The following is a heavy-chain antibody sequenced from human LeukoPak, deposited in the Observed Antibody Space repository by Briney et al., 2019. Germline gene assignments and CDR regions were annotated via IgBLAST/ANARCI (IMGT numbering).Heavy chain of an antibody. Sequence: ASVKVSCKASGGTFSSYAISWVRQAPGQGLEWMGGIIPIFGTANYAQKFQGRVTITTDESTSTAYMELSSLRSEDTAVYHCARDARDYYDSSGYSPRWFDPWGQGTLVTVSS. D-gene: IGHD3-22*01. V-gene: IGHV1-69*05. CDR2: IIPIFGTA. CDR1: GGTFSSYA. J-gene: IGHJ5*02. CDR3: ARDARDYYDSSGYSPRWFDP.